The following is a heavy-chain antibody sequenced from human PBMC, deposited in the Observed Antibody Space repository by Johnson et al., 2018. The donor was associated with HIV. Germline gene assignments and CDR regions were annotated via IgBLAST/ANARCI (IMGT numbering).Heavy chain of an antibody. D-gene: IGHD2-2*01. V-gene: IGHV3-33*01. CDR3: ASDTYCSSTSCSDGYAAFDI. J-gene: IGHJ3*02. Sequence: VQLLESGGGVVQPGRSLRLSCAASGFTFSSYGMHWVRQAPGKGLEWVAVIWYDGSNKYYADSVQGRFTISRDNSKNTLYLQMNSLRAEDTAVYYCASDTYCSSTSCSDGYAAFDIWGQGTMVTVSS. CDR1: GFTFSSYG. CDR2: IWYDGSNK.